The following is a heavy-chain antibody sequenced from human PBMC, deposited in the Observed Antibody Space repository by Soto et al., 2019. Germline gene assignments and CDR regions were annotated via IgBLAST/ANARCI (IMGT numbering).Heavy chain of an antibody. CDR3: ARDRGGVGWWFDL. D-gene: IGHD3-10*01. V-gene: IGHV4-59*01. CDR1: GGAISTYS. CDR2: IHYTGTT. J-gene: IGHJ2*01. Sequence: QVQLQESGPRLVKPSKTLSLTCVVSGGAISTYSWSWIRQTPGKGLEWIANIHYTGTTNYNPSLKSRVTMSVDTSKNQFSLRLTSVNAADTAIYFCARDRGGVGWWFDLWGRGTLVTVAS.